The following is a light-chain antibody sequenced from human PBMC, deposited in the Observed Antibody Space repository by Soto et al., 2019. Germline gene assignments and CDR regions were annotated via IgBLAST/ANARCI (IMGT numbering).Light chain of an antibody. CDR3: QNYNSAPPAGT. CDR1: QGINNH. V-gene: IGKV1-27*01. Sequence: DFTMTQSPSSLSASVGDRVTITCRASQGINNHLAWFQQKPGKVPKVLIYAASTLQSGVPSRFSGSGSGTDFTLTISSLQPEDVATYYCQNYNSAPPAGTFGGGTKVEIK. J-gene: IGKJ4*01. CDR2: AAS.